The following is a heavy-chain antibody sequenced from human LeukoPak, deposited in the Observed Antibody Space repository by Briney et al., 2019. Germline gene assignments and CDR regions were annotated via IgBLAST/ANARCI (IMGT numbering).Heavy chain of an antibody. J-gene: IGHJ4*02. CDR3: AEIWFGDSYFDS. D-gene: IGHD3-10*01. CDR2: ISGSGDKT. V-gene: IGHV3-23*01. Sequence: GGSLGLSCAASGFTFRNYAMTWVRQAPGKGLEWVSSISGSGDKTYYADSVKGRFTISRDQSKNTLYLQMDSLRADDTAVYYCAEIWFGDSYFDSWGQGTLVTVSS. CDR1: GFTFRNYA.